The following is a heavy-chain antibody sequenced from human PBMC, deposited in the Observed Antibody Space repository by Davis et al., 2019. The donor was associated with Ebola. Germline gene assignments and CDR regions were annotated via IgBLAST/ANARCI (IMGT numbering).Heavy chain of an antibody. Sequence: GESLKISCAASGFTFSSYAMHWVRQAPGKGLEWVAVISYDGSNKYYADSVKGRFTISRDNSKNTLYLQMNSLRAEDTAVYYCARGWENYDILTGSFDYWGPGTLVTVSS. CDR2: ISYDGSNK. V-gene: IGHV3-30-3*01. J-gene: IGHJ4*02. D-gene: IGHD3-9*01. CDR1: GFTFSSYA. CDR3: ARGWENYDILTGSFDY.